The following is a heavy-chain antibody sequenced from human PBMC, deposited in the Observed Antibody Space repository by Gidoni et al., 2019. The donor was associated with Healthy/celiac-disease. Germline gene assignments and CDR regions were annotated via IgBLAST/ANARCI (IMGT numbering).Heavy chain of an antibody. CDR1: GGTCSSYA. V-gene: IGHV1-69*01. D-gene: IGHD6-13*01. CDR2: IIPIFGTA. CDR3: SSPGRYSSSWYYFDY. J-gene: IGHJ4*02. Sequence: QGQRVQSGAAVKKTGSSVKVSCQASGGTCSSYASSWVRQAPGQGLEWTGGIIPIFGTANYAKKFQGRFTITADESTSPAYMELHSLRSEDTALYYWSSPGRYSSSWYYFDYWGQGTLVTVSS.